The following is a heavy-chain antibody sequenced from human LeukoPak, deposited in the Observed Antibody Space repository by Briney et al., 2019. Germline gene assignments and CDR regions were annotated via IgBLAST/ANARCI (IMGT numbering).Heavy chain of an antibody. J-gene: IGHJ6*03. Sequence: ASVKVSCKPSGYTFTRYYIHWVRQAPGQGLEWMGWINPQSGGTGFAQKYQARVTVTRDTSIKTAYMELRSLRSGDTAVYFCARDPGYFVDSTVHTQYYYVDVWGKGTAVTVSS. CDR3: ARDPGYFVDSTVHTQYYYVDV. D-gene: IGHD4-11*01. V-gene: IGHV1-2*02. CDR2: INPQSGGT. CDR1: GYTFTRYY.